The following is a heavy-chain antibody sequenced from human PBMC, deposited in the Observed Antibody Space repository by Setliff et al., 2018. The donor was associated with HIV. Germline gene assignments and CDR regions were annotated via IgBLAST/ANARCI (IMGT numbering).Heavy chain of an antibody. D-gene: IGHD2-8*02. CDR1: DDSINDYY. Sequence: SETLSLTCTVSDDSINDYYWSWLRQPPGKGLGWIGYIYKTGTTRYSPSLESRVTISIDTSRNHFSLNLKSVTAADTAIYYCARISSRTASSGILFDHWGQGTLVTVSS. CDR2: IYKTGTT. J-gene: IGHJ4*02. CDR3: ARISSRTASSGILFDH. V-gene: IGHV4-4*09.